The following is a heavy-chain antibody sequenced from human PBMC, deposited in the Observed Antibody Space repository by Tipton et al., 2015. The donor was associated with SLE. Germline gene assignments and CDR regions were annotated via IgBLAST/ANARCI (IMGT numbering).Heavy chain of an antibody. CDR1: GYSISSGYY. D-gene: IGHD3-10*01. Sequence: TLSLTCAVSGYSISSGYYWGWIRQPPGKGLEWIGSIYHSGSTYYNPSLKSRVTISVDTSKNQFSLKLSSVTAADTAVYYCARDRGDADAFDIWGQGTMVNVSS. CDR2: IYHSGST. J-gene: IGHJ3*02. CDR3: ARDRGDADAFDI. V-gene: IGHV4-38-2*02.